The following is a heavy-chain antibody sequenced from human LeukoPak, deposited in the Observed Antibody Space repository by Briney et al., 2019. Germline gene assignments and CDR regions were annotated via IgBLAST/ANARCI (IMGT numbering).Heavy chain of an antibody. CDR2: ISGPGGRT. D-gene: IGHD3-22*01. J-gene: IGHJ5*02. CDR3: AKGPYYYDSSGYSRRWFDP. Sequence: GGSLRLSCAASGFTFSNYAMSWVRQAPGKGLQWVSAISGPGGRTYYADPVKGRFTISRDNSKNTLYLQRNSLRGEDTAVYYCAKGPYYYDSSGYSRRWFDPWGQGILVTVSS. CDR1: GFTFSNYA. V-gene: IGHV3-23*01.